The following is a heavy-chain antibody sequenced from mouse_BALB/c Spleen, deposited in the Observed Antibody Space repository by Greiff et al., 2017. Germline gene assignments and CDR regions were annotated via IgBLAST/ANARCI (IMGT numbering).Heavy chain of an antibody. CDR2: ISSGSSTI. CDR3: ARSLLRSAMDY. Sequence: EVKLMESGGGLVQPGGSRKLSCAASGFTFSSFGMHWVRQAPEKGLEWVAYISSGSSTIYYADTVKGRFTISRDNPKNTLFLQMTSLRSEDTAMYYGARSLLRSAMDYWGQGTSVTVSS. V-gene: IGHV5-17*02. D-gene: IGHD1-1*01. CDR1: GFTFSSFG. J-gene: IGHJ4*01.